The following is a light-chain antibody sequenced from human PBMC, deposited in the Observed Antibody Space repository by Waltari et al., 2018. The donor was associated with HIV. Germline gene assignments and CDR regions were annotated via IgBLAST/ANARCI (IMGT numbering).Light chain of an antibody. Sequence: QSALTQPPSASGSPGQSVTISCTGTSSDVGAYNYVSWFQQHPGKAPKLIIYDVTKRPSGVPDRFSGSKSGNTASLTVAGLQADDEADYYCASHAGSKDVFGGGTRLTVL. CDR3: ASHAGSKDV. J-gene: IGLJ2*01. CDR2: DVT. CDR1: SSDVGAYNY. V-gene: IGLV2-8*01.